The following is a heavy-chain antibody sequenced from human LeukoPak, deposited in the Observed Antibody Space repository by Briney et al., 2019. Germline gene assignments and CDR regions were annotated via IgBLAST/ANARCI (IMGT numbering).Heavy chain of an antibody. V-gene: IGHV3-23*01. Sequence: GGSLRLSCAASGISFSNYAMSWVRQTPGKGLEWVSTIGNDGSTYYADSVKGRFTISRDNSKNTLFLQMNSLRVGDTAVYYCAKDDSSSWFDYWGQGTPVTVSS. CDR2: IGNDGST. J-gene: IGHJ4*02. D-gene: IGHD6-13*01. CDR3: AKDDSSSWFDY. CDR1: GISFSNYA.